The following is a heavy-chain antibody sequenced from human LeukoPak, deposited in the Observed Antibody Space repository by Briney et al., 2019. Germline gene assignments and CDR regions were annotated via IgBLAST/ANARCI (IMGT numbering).Heavy chain of an antibody. Sequence: SETLSLTCTVSGYSISSGYYWGWIRQPAGKGLEWIGRISSSGSTNYNLSLKSRVTISLDTSKNQFSLKLTSVTAADTAVYYCATERTPNLWFGEFDYWGQGTLVTVSS. D-gene: IGHD3-10*01. V-gene: IGHV4-38-2*02. CDR2: ISSSGST. CDR1: GYSISSGYY. CDR3: ATERTPNLWFGEFDY. J-gene: IGHJ4*02.